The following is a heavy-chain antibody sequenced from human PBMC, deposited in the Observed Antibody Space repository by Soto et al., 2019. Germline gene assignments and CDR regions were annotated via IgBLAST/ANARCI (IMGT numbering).Heavy chain of an antibody. D-gene: IGHD2-2*01. Sequence: QVQLQESGPRLVKPSETMSLTCTVSGGSISSLYWSWLRQSPGKGLEWIGYIYHTGITNYDPSLKSRITMSVDTSKNQFPLNLSSVTAADTAVYYCARLIPASLGQMAYYFDYWGQGALVTVSS. V-gene: IGHV4-59*11. CDR3: ARLIPASLGQMAYYFDY. CDR2: IYHTGIT. J-gene: IGHJ4*02. CDR1: GGSISSLY.